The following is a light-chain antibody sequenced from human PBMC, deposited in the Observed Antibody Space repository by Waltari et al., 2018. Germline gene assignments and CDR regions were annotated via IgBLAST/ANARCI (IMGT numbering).Light chain of an antibody. CDR3: ETGGHGTWV. CDR1: SGPSSNV. V-gene: IGLV4-69*01. Sequence: QLVLTQSPSASASLGASVKLTCTLSSGPSSNVSPCLQNQPEKGPRYLMKVNSDGSHSKGDDTPDRFSGSSSGAERYLTISNLQPEDEADYYCETGGHGTWVFGGGTKVTVL. CDR2: VNSDGSH. J-gene: IGLJ3*02.